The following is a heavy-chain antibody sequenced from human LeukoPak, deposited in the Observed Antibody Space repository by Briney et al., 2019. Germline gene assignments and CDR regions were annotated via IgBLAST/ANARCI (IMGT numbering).Heavy chain of an antibody. CDR2: IYYSGST. V-gene: IGHV4-61*01. Sequence: PSETLSLTCTVSGGSISSGSYYWSWIRQPPGKGLEWIGYIYYSGSTNYKPSLKSRVTISVDTSKNQFSLKLSSVTAADTAVYYCARHGPMVASDYWGQGTLVTVSS. D-gene: IGHD5-12*01. CDR3: ARHGPMVASDY. CDR1: GGSISSGSYY. J-gene: IGHJ4*02.